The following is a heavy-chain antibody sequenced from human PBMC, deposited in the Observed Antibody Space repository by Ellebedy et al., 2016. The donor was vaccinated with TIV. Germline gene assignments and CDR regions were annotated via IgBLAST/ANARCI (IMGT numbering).Heavy chain of an antibody. V-gene: IGHV3-30*18. Sequence: PGGSLRLSCVASGFTLSTYGMHWVRQTPNKGLEWVAFISTNGREKYYIDSVKGRFTISRDISKNTLYPQMNSLRVDDTAVYYCAEEGGSSRGASGMDVWGQGTAVVVSS. J-gene: IGHJ6*02. D-gene: IGHD6-6*01. CDR3: AEEGGSSRGASGMDV. CDR1: GFTLSTYG. CDR2: ISTNGREK.